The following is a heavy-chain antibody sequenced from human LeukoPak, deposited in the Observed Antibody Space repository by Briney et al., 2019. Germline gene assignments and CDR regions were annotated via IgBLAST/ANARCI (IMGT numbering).Heavy chain of an antibody. CDR1: GYTFTGYF. CDR3: ARGLGGNYPGN. CDR2: INPNSGGT. Sequence: ASVKVSCKASGYTFTGYFMDWARQAPGQGLEWMGRINPNSGGTNYAQKFQGRVTMTGDTSISTAYMELNRLTSDDTAVYYCARGLGGNYPGNWGQGTQVTVSS. J-gene: IGHJ4*02. V-gene: IGHV1-2*02. D-gene: IGHD2-21*01.